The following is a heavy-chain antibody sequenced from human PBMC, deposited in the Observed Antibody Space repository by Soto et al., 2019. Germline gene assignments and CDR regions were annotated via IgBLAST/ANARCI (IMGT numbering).Heavy chain of an antibody. CDR3: ARCIQQDYYYGMDV. V-gene: IGHV1-18*01. CDR2: ISADNGNT. J-gene: IGHJ6*02. CDR1: GYTFYSHS. Sequence: ASVKVSCKASGYTFYSHSISWVRQAPGQGLEWMGRISADNGNTKYAQKFRGRVTMTTDTSASTVYMELRNLRSDDTAVYYCARCIQQDYYYGMDVWGQGTTVTVSS. D-gene: IGHD5-18*01.